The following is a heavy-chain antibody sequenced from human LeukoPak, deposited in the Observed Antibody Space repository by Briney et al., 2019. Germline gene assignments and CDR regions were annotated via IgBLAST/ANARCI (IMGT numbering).Heavy chain of an antibody. CDR1: GFSFTDYP. J-gene: IGHJ4*02. CDR2: IRTTAEGAKYA. V-gene: IGHV3-48*02. Sequence: GGSLRLSCATSGFSFTDYPMNWVRQAPGKGLEWISNIRTTAEGAKYAYYADSVKGRVTISRDDGKNTLYLHMNSLRDDDTAVYYGAAGQRYAFDYWGQGILVTVSS. CDR3: AAGQRYAFDY. D-gene: IGHD3-9*01.